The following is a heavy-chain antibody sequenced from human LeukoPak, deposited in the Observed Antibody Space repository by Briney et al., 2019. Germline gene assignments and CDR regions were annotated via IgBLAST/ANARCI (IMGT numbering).Heavy chain of an antibody. V-gene: IGHV1-46*01. CDR2: INPSGGST. Sequence: ASVKVSCKASGYTFTSYYMHWVRQAPGQGLEWMGIINPSGGSTSYAQKFQGRVTMTTDTSTSTVYMELSRLRSDDTAVYYCARGVYDFWSGPTDAFDIWGQGTMVTVSS. J-gene: IGHJ3*02. CDR1: GYTFTSYY. D-gene: IGHD3-3*01. CDR3: ARGVYDFWSGPTDAFDI.